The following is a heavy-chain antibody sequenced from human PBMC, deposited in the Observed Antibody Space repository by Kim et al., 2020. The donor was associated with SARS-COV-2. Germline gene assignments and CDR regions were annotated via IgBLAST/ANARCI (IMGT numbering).Heavy chain of an antibody. J-gene: IGHJ4*02. CDR2: INHSGST. D-gene: IGHD6-19*01. CDR1: GGSFSGYY. CDR3: ARAVYSSGLDYFDY. V-gene: IGHV4-34*01. Sequence: SETLSLTCAVYGGSFSGYYWSWIRQPPGKGLEWIGEINHSGSTNYNPSLKSRVTISVDTSKNQFSLTLSSVTAADTAVYYCARAVYSSGLDYFDYWGQGTLVTVSS.